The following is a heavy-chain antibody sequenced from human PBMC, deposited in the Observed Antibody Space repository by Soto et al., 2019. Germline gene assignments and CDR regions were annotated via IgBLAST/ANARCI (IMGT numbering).Heavy chain of an antibody. J-gene: IGHJ5*02. CDR1: GFSHSTSGVG. CDR3: AHSLIGYYYDSSGSNWFDP. D-gene: IGHD3-22*01. CDR2: IYWDDDK. Sequence: SGPTLVNPTQTLTLTCTFSGFSHSTSGVGVGWIRQPPGKALEWLALIYWDDDKRYSPSLKSRLTITKDTSKNQVVLTMTNMDPVDTATYYCAHSLIGYYYDSSGSNWFDPWGQGTLVTVSS. V-gene: IGHV2-5*02.